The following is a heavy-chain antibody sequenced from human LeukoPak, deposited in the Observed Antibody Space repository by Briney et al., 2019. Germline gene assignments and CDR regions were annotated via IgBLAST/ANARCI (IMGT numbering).Heavy chain of an antibody. CDR1: GGTFSSYA. D-gene: IGHD2-21*02. Sequence: ASVKVSCKASGGTFSSYAISWVRQAPGQGLEWMGGIIPIFGTANYAQKFQGRVTITTDESTSTAYMELSSLRSEDTAVYYCARDSGVTAIIARYYYYMDVWGKGTTVTVSS. V-gene: IGHV1-69*05. CDR3: ARDSGVTAIIARYYYYMDV. J-gene: IGHJ6*03. CDR2: IIPIFGTA.